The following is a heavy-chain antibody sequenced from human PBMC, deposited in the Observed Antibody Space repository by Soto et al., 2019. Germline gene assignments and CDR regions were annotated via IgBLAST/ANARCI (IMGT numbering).Heavy chain of an antibody. Sequence: PSETLSLTCTVSGGSISSGGYYWSWIRQHPGKGLEWIGYIYYSGSTYYNPSLKSRVTISVDTSKNQFSLKLSSVTAADTAVYYCARARYNWNERPTRFDYWGQGTLVTVSS. CDR3: ARARYNWNERPTRFDY. V-gene: IGHV4-31*03. CDR2: IYYSGST. D-gene: IGHD1-1*01. J-gene: IGHJ4*02. CDR1: GGSISSGGYY.